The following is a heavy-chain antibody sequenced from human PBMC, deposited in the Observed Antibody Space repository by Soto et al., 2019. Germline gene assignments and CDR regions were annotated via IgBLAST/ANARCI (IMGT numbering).Heavy chain of an antibody. CDR3: ARNLGYVVPAARGARYGMHX. CDR2: IDHSDSYT. V-gene: IGHV5-10-1*01. CDR1: GYSFTSYW. J-gene: IGHJ6*02. Sequence: PGEALKISWKGSGYSFTSYWISWVRQMPGKGLEWMGMIDHSDSYTNYSPSFQGHVTISADKSISTAYLQWSSLKASDTAMYYCARNLGYVVPAARGARYGMHXWGQGTTVTVS. D-gene: IGHD2-2*01.